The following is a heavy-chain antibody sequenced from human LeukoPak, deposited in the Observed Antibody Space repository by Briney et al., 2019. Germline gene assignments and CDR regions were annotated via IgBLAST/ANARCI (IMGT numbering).Heavy chain of an antibody. Sequence: ASVTVSCKVSGYTLTELSMHWVRQAPGKGLESMGGFDPEDGETIYAQKFQGRVTMTEDTSTDTAYMELSSLRSEDTAVYYCATGHGSGSYLGYYFDYWGQGTLVTVSS. V-gene: IGHV1-24*01. J-gene: IGHJ4*02. D-gene: IGHD3-10*01. CDR3: ATGHGSGSYLGYYFDY. CDR2: FDPEDGET. CDR1: GYTLTELS.